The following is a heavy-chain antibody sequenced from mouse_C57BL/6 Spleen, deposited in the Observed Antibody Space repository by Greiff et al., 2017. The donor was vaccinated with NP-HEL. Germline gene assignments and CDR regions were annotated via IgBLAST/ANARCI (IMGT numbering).Heavy chain of an antibody. V-gene: IGHV1-15*01. CDR2: IDPETGGT. D-gene: IGHD2-3*01. CDR3: TRWRDDGPPDY. CDR1: GYTFTDYE. J-gene: IGHJ2*01. Sequence: VQLQQSGAELVRPGASVTLSCKASGYTFTDYEMHWVKQTPVHGLEWIGAIDPETGGTAYNQKFKGKAILTADKSSSTAYMELRSLTSEDSAVYCCTRWRDDGPPDYWGQGTTLTVSS.